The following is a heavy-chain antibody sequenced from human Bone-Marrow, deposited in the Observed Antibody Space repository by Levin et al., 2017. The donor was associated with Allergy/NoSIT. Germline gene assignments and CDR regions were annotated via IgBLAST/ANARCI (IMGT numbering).Heavy chain of an antibody. CDR2: IIPIFGTA. CDR3: ARGSGYPYYYYYMDV. CDR1: GGTFSSYA. V-gene: IGHV1-69*06. Sequence: KISCKASGGTFSSYAISWVRQAPGQGLEWMGGIIPIFGTANYAQKFQGRVTITADKSTSTAYMELSSLRSEDTAVYYCARGSGYPYYYYYMDVWGKGTTVTVSS. D-gene: IGHD3-3*01. J-gene: IGHJ6*03.